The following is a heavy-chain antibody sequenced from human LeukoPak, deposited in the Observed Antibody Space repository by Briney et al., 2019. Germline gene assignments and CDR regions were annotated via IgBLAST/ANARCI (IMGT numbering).Heavy chain of an antibody. CDR3: ARVHYGDYRTYNWFDP. Sequence: SETLSLTCTVSGGSISSYYWSWIRQPPGKGLEWIGYIYYSGSTNYNPSLKSRVTISVDTSKNQFSLKLSSVTAADTAVYYCARVHYGDYRTYNWFDPWGQGTLVTVSS. J-gene: IGHJ5*02. V-gene: IGHV4-59*12. D-gene: IGHD4-17*01. CDR2: IYYSGST. CDR1: GGSISSYY.